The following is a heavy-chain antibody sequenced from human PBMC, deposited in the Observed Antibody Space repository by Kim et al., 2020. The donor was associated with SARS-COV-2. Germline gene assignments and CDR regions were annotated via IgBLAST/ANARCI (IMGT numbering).Heavy chain of an antibody. J-gene: IGHJ1*01. Sequence: GGSLRLSCAASGFTFSNYGMHWVRQAPGKGLEWVAGIWYDGTNEDYVASVKGRFTISRDNSKDRLYVQMNSLRVEDTAVYYCAREPRTFSGYFDRWGQGTLVTVSS. V-gene: IGHV3-33*01. CDR2: IWYDGTNE. CDR3: AREPRTFSGYFDR. D-gene: IGHD3-9*01. CDR1: GFTFSNYG.